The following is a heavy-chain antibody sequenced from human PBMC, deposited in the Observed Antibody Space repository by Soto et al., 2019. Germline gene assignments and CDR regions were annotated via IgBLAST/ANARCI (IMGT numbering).Heavy chain of an antibody. CDR1: GFTFSSYW. CDR2: IKQDGSEK. D-gene: IGHD2-15*01. Sequence: EVQLVESGGGLVQPGGSLRLSCAASGFTFSSYWMSWVRQAPGKGLEWVANIKQDGSEKYYVDSVKGRFTISRDNAKNSLYLQMNSLRAEDTAVYYCARWTYCSGGSCYHYYYYGMDVWGQGTTVTVSS. CDR3: ARWTYCSGGSCYHYYYYGMDV. V-gene: IGHV3-7*01. J-gene: IGHJ6*02.